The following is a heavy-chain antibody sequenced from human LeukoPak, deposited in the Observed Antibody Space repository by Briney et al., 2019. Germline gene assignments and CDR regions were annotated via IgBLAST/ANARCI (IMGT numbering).Heavy chain of an antibody. D-gene: IGHD6-13*01. CDR2: LTGYGGA. CDR3: AKGAAAGKVDWFDP. J-gene: IGHJ5*02. V-gene: IGHV3-23*01. CDR1: GLSFTNYA. Sequence: PGGSLRLSCEASGLSFTNYAMMWVRQAPGKGLQWISTLTGYGGAYYADSGEGRFIISRDISKNTMFPQMYSLRAEDTAVYYCAKGAAAGKVDWFDPWGQGTLVTVSS.